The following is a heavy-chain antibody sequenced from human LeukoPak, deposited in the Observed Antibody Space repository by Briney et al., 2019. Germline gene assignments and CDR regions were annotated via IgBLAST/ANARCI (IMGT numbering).Heavy chain of an antibody. V-gene: IGHV3-48*03. D-gene: IGHD3-10*01. CDR1: GFTFSSYE. CDR3: ARLSSFGAFDI. CDR2: ISSSGYTI. J-gene: IGHJ3*02. Sequence: GGSLRLSCAASGFTFSSYEMNWVRQAPGKGLEWVSYISSSGYTISYADSVKGRFTISRDNAKNSLYLQMNSLRADDTAVYYCARLSSFGAFDIWGRGTMVTVSS.